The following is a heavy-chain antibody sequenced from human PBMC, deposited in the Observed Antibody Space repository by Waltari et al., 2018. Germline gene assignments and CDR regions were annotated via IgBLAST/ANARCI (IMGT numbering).Heavy chain of an antibody. Sequence: EVQLVESGGGLVQPGGSLRLSCAASGFTVSSNYRNWVRQAPGKGLELVSSIGSSSSFMDYADSVSGRFTVSRDNAKNTLYLQMDTLRAEDTAVYYCAREGAEQWVVEDYGMDVWGQGTTVTVSS. CDR2: IGSSSSFM. V-gene: IGHV3-21*01. J-gene: IGHJ6*02. CDR1: GFTVSSNY. D-gene: IGHD6-19*01. CDR3: AREGAEQWVVEDYGMDV.